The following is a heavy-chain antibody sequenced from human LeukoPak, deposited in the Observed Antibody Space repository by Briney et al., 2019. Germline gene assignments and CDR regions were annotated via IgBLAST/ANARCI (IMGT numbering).Heavy chain of an antibody. CDR2: ISSSGGTI. CDR3: AWWYYYDSSGYPNDAFDI. D-gene: IGHD3-22*01. J-gene: IGHJ3*02. CDR1: GFTFSDYY. Sequence: KPGGSLRLSCAASGFTFSDYYMSWIRQAPGKGLEWVSYISSSGGTIYYADSVKGRFAISRDNARNSLYLQMNSLRAEDTAVYYCAWWYYYDSSGYPNDAFDIWGQGTMVTVSS. V-gene: IGHV3-11*01.